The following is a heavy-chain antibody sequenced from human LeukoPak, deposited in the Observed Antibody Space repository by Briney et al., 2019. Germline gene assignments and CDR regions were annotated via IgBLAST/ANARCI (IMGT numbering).Heavy chain of an antibody. J-gene: IGHJ4*02. CDR1: GFTFSSYT. D-gene: IGHD2-21*02. CDR2: FSSSSSYI. Sequence: GGSLRLSCAASGFTFSSYTMNWVRQAPGKGLEWVSSFSSSSSYINYADSVKGRFTISRDNAKNSLYLQMNSLRAEDTAVYYCARDVTHCGGDCYSGDYWGQGTLVTASS. CDR3: ARDVTHCGGDCYSGDY. V-gene: IGHV3-21*01.